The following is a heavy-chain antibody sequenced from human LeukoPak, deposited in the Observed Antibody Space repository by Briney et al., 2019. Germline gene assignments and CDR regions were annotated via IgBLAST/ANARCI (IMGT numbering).Heavy chain of an antibody. V-gene: IGHV1-2*02. D-gene: IGHD2-2*01. Sequence: ASVKVSCKASGYTFTGYYMHWVRQAPGQGLEWMGWINPNSGGTNYAQKFQGRFTMTRDTSISTAYMELSRLRSDDTAVYYCARGPPIVVVPAFDYWGQGTLVTVSS. CDR2: INPNSGGT. J-gene: IGHJ4*02. CDR3: ARGPPIVVVPAFDY. CDR1: GYTFTGYY.